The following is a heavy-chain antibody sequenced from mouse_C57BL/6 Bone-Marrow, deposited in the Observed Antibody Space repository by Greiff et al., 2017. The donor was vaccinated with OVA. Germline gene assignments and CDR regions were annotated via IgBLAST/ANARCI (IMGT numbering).Heavy chain of an antibody. CDR1: GYTFTSYW. CDR2: IHPNSGST. J-gene: IGHJ2*01. D-gene: IGHD1-1*01. V-gene: IGHV1-64*01. Sequence: QVQLQQPGAELVKPGASVKLSCKASGYTFTSYWMHWVKQRPGQGLEWIGMIHPNSGSTNYNEKFKSKATLTVDKSSSTAYMQLSSLTSEDSAVYYCARSSITTLALYYFDYWGHGTTLTVSS. CDR3: ARSSITTLALYYFDY.